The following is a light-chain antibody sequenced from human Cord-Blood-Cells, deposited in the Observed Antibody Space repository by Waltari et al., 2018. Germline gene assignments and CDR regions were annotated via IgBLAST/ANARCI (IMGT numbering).Light chain of an antibody. J-gene: IGKJ4*01. V-gene: IGKV1-33*01. CDR3: QQYDNLPPLT. CDR1: QDISNY. Sequence: DIQMTQSPSSLSASVGHRVTITCQASQDISNYLNWYQQKPGKAPKPLIYDASNLETGVPSRFSGSGSGTDFTFTINSLQPEDIATYYCQQYDNLPPLTFGGGTKVEIK. CDR2: DAS.